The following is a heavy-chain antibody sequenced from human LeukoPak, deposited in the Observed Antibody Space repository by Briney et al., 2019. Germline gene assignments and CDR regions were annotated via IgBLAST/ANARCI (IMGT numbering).Heavy chain of an antibody. CDR3: ARTYCEIFLNPNCFDP. CDR2: RKPVSGAT. Sequence: ASVKVSCKASGYTFTNYDINWVRQAPGQGLEWVGWRKPVSGATGYAEKFQGRVTLTSDSSKSTAYMELSSLTSEDTAVYFCARTYCEIFLNPNCFDPWGQGTLVTVSS. D-gene: IGHD3-3*01. CDR1: GYTFTNYD. J-gene: IGHJ5*02. V-gene: IGHV1-8*01.